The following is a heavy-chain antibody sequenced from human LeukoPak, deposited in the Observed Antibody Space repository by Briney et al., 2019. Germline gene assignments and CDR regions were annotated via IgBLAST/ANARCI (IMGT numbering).Heavy chain of an antibody. CDR2: ISGSSSAI. V-gene: IGHV3-48*04. CDR1: GFTFSSYS. D-gene: IGHD1-1*01. J-gene: IGHJ4*02. Sequence: GGSLRLSCAASGFTFSSYSMNWVRQAPGKGLEWVSYISGSSSAIYYADSVKGRFTISRDNATNTLYLQMNSLRAEDTAVYYCAGGEYNWNSICWGQGTLVTVSS. CDR3: AGGEYNWNSIC.